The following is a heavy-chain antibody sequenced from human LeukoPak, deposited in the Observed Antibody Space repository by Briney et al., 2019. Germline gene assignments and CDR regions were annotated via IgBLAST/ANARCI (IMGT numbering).Heavy chain of an antibody. J-gene: IGHJ6*03. V-gene: IGHV1-46*01. CDR1: GYTFTSYY. CDR3: ARGSKRPRNRRYCSGGSCYAGRNYYYMDV. Sequence: GASVKVSCKASGYTFTSYYMHWVRQAPGQGLEWMGIINPSGGSTSYAQKFQGRVTMTRDTSTSTVYMELSSLRSEDTAVYYCARGSKRPRNRRYCSGGSCYAGRNYYYMDVWGKGTTVTVSS. D-gene: IGHD2-15*01. CDR2: INPSGGST.